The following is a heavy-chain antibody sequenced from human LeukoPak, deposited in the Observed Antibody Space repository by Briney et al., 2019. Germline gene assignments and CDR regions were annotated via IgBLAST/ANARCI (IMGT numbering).Heavy chain of an antibody. CDR2: IYYSGST. CDR1: GGSIGSYY. J-gene: IGHJ5*02. D-gene: IGHD3-3*01. V-gene: IGHV4-59*12. CDR3: ARGYDFWSGLVGGWFDP. Sequence: SETLSLTCTVSGGSIGSYYWSWIRQPPGKGLEWIGYIYYSGSTNYNPSLKSRVTISVDTSNNQFSLKLSSVTAADTAVYYCARGYDFWSGLVGGWFDPWGQGTLVTVSS.